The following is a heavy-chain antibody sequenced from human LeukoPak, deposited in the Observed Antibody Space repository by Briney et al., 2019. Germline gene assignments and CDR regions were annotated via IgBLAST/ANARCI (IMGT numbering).Heavy chain of an antibody. J-gene: IGHJ4*02. V-gene: IGHV3-9*01. CDR2: ISWNSGTI. CDR1: GFTFDAYA. D-gene: IGHD1-26*01. CDR3: ARDHEGAFDY. Sequence: GGSLRLSCAASGFTFDAYAMHWVRQAPGKGLEWVSGISWNSGTIVYADSVKGRFTISRDNAKNSLYLQMNSLRAEDTALYYCARDHEGAFDYWGQGTLVTVSS.